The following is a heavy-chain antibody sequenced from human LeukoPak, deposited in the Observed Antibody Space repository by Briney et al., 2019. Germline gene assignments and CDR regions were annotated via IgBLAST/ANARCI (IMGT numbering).Heavy chain of an antibody. CDR2: TYYMSKWYR. V-gene: IGHV6-1*01. Sequence: SQTLSLTCAISGDSVSSNSASWNWIRQSPSRGLEWLGRTYYMSKWYRDYAPSVKSRITINPDTSKNHFSLQLNSVTPEDTAVYYGARNGGYRIDYWGQGTLVTVSS. D-gene: IGHD1-26*01. J-gene: IGHJ4*02. CDR3: ARNGGYRIDY. CDR1: GDSVSSNSAS.